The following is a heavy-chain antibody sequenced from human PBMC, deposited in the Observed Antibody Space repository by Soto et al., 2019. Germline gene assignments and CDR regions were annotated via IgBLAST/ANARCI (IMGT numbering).Heavy chain of an antibody. CDR2: IWYDGSNK. CDR1: GFTFSSYG. J-gene: IGHJ4*02. V-gene: IGHV3-33*01. CDR3: ARGTRYSSSWEYFDY. D-gene: IGHD6-13*01. Sequence: GGSLRLSCVASGFTFSSYGMHWVRQAPGKGLEWVAVIWYDGSNKYYADSVKGRFTISRDNSKNTLYLQMNSLRAEDTAVYYCARGTRYSSSWEYFDYWGQGTLVTVSS.